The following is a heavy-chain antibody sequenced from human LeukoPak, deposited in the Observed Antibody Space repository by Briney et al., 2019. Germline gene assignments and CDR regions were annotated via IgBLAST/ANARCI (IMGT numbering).Heavy chain of an antibody. CDR1: GFTFSNAW. D-gene: IGHD2-21*01. V-gene: IGHV3-15*01. CDR3: TTTVVIAPSDAFDI. J-gene: IGHJ3*02. Sequence: GGSLRLSCAASGFTFSNAWMSWVRQAPGKGLEWVDRIKSKTDGGTTDYAAPVKGRFTISRDDSKNTLYLQMNSLKTEDTAVYYCTTTVVIAPSDAFDIWGQGTMVTVSS. CDR2: IKSKTDGGTT.